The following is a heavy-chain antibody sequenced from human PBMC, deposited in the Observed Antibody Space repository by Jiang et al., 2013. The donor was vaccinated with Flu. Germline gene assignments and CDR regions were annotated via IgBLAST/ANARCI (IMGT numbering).Heavy chain of an antibody. CDR2: INPSGGGT. Sequence: SGAEVKKPGASVKVSCKASGCTFTSYYIHWVGQAPGQGLEWMGVINPSGGGTTYAQKFQGRVTMTRDTSTSTVYMELRSLRSEDTAVYYCARDQGGGNGYFHDSSGYYHDAFDIWGQGTKVTVSS. CDR1: GCTFTSYY. V-gene: IGHV1-46*03. J-gene: IGHJ3*02. CDR3: ARDQGGGNGYFHDSSGYYHDAFDI. D-gene: IGHD3-22*01.